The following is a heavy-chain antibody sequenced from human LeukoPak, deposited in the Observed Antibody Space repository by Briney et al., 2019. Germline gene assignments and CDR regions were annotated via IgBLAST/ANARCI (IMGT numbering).Heavy chain of an antibody. D-gene: IGHD3-22*01. Sequence: PSETLSLTCTVSGGSISSGGYYWSWIRQHPGKGLEWIGYIYYSGSTYYNPSLKSRVTISVDMSKNQFSLKLSSVTAADTAVYYCARGRGSSGYYFDYFDYWGQGTLVTVSS. V-gene: IGHV4-31*03. J-gene: IGHJ4*02. CDR2: IYYSGST. CDR3: ARGRGSSGYYFDYFDY. CDR1: GGSISSGGYY.